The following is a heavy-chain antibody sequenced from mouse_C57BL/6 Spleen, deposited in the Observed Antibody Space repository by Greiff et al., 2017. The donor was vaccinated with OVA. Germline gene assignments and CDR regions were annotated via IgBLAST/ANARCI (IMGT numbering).Heavy chain of an antibody. CDR2: IYPGSGNT. D-gene: IGHD2-3*01. Sequence: VQLQQSGAELVRPGASVKLSCKASGYTFTDYYINWVKQRPGQGLEWIARIYPGSGNTYYNEKFKGKATLTAEKSSSTAYMQLSSLTSEDSAVCFCARDGYYPYYFDYWGQGTTLTVSS. V-gene: IGHV1-76*01. CDR3: ARDGYYPYYFDY. CDR1: GYTFTDYY. J-gene: IGHJ2*01.